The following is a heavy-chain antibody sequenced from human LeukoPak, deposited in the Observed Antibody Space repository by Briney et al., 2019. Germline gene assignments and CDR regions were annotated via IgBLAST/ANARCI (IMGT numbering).Heavy chain of an antibody. Sequence: GRSLRLSCAASGFTFSSYGMHWVRQAPGKGLEWVAVIWYDGSNKYYADSVKGRFTISRDNPKNTLYLQMNSLRAEDTAVYYCARAEGYYDSSGNDAFDIWGQGTMVTVSS. J-gene: IGHJ3*02. CDR3: ARAEGYYDSSGNDAFDI. CDR2: IWYDGSNK. D-gene: IGHD3-22*01. CDR1: GFTFSSYG. V-gene: IGHV3-33*01.